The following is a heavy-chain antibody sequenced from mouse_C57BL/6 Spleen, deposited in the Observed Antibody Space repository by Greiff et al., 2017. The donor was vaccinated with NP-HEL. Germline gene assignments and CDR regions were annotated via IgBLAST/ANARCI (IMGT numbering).Heavy chain of an antibody. V-gene: IGHV5-4*01. CDR1: GFTFSSYA. CDR3: ARGGLRYGFDY. Sequence: EVQLVESGGGLVKPGGSLKLSCAASGFTFSSYAMSWVRQTPEKRLEWVATISDGGSYTYYPDNVKGRFTISRDNAKNNLYLQMSHLKSEDTAMYYCARGGLRYGFDYWGQGTTLTVAS. CDR2: ISDGGSYT. D-gene: IGHD1-1*01. J-gene: IGHJ2*01.